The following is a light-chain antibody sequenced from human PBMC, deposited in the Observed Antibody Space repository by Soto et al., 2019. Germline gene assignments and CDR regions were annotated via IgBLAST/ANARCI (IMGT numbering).Light chain of an antibody. CDR1: QGVSRK. CDR2: GAS. Sequence: EIVMTQSPATLSVAPGERVTLSCRASQGVSRKLAWYQHKSGQAPRLLISGASTGATGIPARFSGSGSGTEFTLTISSLQSEDCAIYYCQQDHTWPITFGGGTKVEIK. J-gene: IGKJ4*01. CDR3: QQDHTWPIT. V-gene: IGKV3-15*01.